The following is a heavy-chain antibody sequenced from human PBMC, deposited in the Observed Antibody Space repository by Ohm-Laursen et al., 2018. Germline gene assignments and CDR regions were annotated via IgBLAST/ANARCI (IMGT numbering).Heavy chain of an antibody. D-gene: IGHD2-15*01. Sequence: LSLTCAASGFTFSSYEMNWVRQAPGKGLEWVSYIVGSGRTIYYADSVKGRFTISRDNAKNSLYLQMNSLRDEDTAVYYCARAPYCSGGSCYSDCWGQGTLVTVPS. V-gene: IGHV3-48*03. CDR2: IVGSGRTI. CDR1: GFTFSSYE. J-gene: IGHJ4*02. CDR3: ARAPYCSGGSCYSDC.